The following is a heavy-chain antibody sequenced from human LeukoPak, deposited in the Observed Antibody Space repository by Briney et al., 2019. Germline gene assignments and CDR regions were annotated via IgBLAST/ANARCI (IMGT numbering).Heavy chain of an antibody. CDR3: GRDGLWFGGGNWFDP. CDR2: ISYDGSNK. J-gene: IGHJ5*02. V-gene: IGHV3-30*01. D-gene: IGHD3-10*01. Sequence: GGSLRLSCAASGFTFSSYAMHWVRQAPGKGLERVAVISYDGSNKYYADSVKGRFTISRDNSKNTLYLQMNSLRAEDTAVYYCGRDGLWFGGGNWFDPWGQGTLVTVSS. CDR1: GFTFSSYA.